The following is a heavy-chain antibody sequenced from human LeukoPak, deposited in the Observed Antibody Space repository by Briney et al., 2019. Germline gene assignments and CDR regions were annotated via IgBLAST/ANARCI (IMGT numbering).Heavy chain of an antibody. Sequence: PWGSLRLSCAASGFTFSSYSMNWVRQAPGKGLEWVSSISSSSSYIYYADSVKGRFTISRDNAKNSLYLQMNSLRAEDTAVYYCARYCSGGSCWGYYFDYWGQGTLVTVSS. V-gene: IGHV3-21*01. CDR1: GFTFSSYS. J-gene: IGHJ4*02. D-gene: IGHD2-15*01. CDR3: ARYCSGGSCWGYYFDY. CDR2: ISSSSSYI.